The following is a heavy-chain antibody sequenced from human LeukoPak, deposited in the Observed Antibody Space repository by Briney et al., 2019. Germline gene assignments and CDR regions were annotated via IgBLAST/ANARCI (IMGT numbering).Heavy chain of an antibody. CDR2: IYPNTGGT. V-gene: IGHV1-2*02. CDR1: GYSFTPFY. J-gene: IGHJ3*02. D-gene: IGHD2-15*01. Sequence: GASVTVSCKPSGYSFTPFYMHWVRQAPGQGLDWMGWIYPNTGGTNYAQKFQGRVTLTRDTSINTAYMEPSWLSSDDKAAYYCSRGCSHGAFDIWGQGTMVTVSS. CDR3: SRGCSHGAFDI.